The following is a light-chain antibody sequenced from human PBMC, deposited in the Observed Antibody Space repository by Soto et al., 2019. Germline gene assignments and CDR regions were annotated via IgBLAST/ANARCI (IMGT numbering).Light chain of an antibody. J-gene: IGKJ1*01. Sequence: DIQMTQSPSTLSASVGDRVTITCRASQSITGWLAWFQQKPGKAPKLLISKASTLESGVPSRFSGSGSGTEFTLTISGMQPDDFATYYCQQYNTYSPWTFGQGTKVEIK. CDR2: KAS. CDR1: QSITGW. CDR3: QQYNTYSPWT. V-gene: IGKV1-5*03.